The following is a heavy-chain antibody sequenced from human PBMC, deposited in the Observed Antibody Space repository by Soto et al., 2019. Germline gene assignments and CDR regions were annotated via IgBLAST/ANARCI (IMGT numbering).Heavy chain of an antibody. CDR2: ISAFNGNT. V-gene: IGHV1-18*01. J-gene: IGHJ6*03. CDR3: ARDRGVAPPVAGNTHYYYYMDV. D-gene: IGHD6-19*01. CDR1: GYSFTNYG. Sequence: QDQLVQSGAEVKKPGASVKVSCKASGYSFTNYGITWVRQAPGQGLEWLGWISAFNGNTHYAQKVQGRVTMTTDASTSTAYMELRSLRSDDTAVYYCARDRGVAPPVAGNTHYYYYMDVWGKGTTVTVSS.